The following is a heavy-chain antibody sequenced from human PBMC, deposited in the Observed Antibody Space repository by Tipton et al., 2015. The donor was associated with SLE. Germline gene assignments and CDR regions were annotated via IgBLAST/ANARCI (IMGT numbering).Heavy chain of an antibody. Sequence: TLSLTCTVSGGSISSGNYYWSWIRQPAGKGLEWIGYIYTSGSTNYNPSLQSRVPISVDTSKNQFSLKLSSVTAADTAVYYCARDWDGDAFDIWGQGTMVTVSS. V-gene: IGHV4-61*09. CDR3: ARDWDGDAFDI. D-gene: IGHD5-24*01. CDR1: GGSISSGNYY. J-gene: IGHJ3*02. CDR2: IYTSGST.